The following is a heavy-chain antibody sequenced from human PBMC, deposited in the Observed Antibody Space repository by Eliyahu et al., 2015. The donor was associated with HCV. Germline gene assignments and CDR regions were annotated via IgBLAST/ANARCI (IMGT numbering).Heavy chain of an antibody. CDR2: IYYSGTT. CDR3: ARRHCSGFSCPDLFDS. Sequence: QLQLQESGPGLVKPSETLSLTCTVSGGSITASSYYWGWIRQPPGKGLEWIGSIYYSGTTYYNPSLESRVTIYVDRSKSEFSLNLRSVIAADTAVYYCARRHCSGFSCPDLFDSWGQGTLVTVSS. V-gene: IGHV4-39*01. CDR1: GGSITASSYY. D-gene: IGHD2-2*01. J-gene: IGHJ4*02.